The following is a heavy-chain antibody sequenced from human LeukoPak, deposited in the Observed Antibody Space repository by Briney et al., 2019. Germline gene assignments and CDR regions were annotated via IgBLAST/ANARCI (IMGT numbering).Heavy chain of an antibody. V-gene: IGHV3-53*01. Sequence: GGSLRLSCAASGFTFSSYSMNWVRQAPGKGLQWVSVIYPDGSTYYSESEKGRFTISRDNSWNTVYLQMSSLRAEDTAVYYCARDLSKPSDYWGQGTLVIVSS. J-gene: IGHJ4*02. D-gene: IGHD4-11*01. CDR1: GFTFSSYS. CDR3: ARDLSKPSDY. CDR2: IYPDGST.